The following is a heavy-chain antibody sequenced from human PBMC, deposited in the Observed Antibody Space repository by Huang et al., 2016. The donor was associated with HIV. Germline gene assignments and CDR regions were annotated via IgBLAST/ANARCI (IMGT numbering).Heavy chain of an antibody. Sequence: QVQLVQSGAEVKKPGASVKVSCKVSGYNLTELSMHWVRQATGKGLEWMGGVEPEDGETNYAQKCQGRVTMTEETSTDTAYMELSSLRSEDTAVYYCATVYRRFRNHDSGDYYFDYWDQGTLVTVSS. D-gene: IGHD3-22*01. CDR3: ATVYRRFRNHDSGDYYFDY. V-gene: IGHV1-24*01. J-gene: IGHJ4*02. CDR1: GYNLTELS. CDR2: VEPEDGET.